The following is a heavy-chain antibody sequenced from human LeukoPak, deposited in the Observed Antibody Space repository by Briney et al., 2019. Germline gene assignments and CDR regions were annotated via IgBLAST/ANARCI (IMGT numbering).Heavy chain of an antibody. CDR2: IYYSGST. CDR1: GGSISSYY. J-gene: IGHJ3*02. D-gene: IGHD3-3*01. CDR3: AGQYYDFWSGSVGNDAFDI. V-gene: IGHV4-59*01. Sequence: SETLFLTCTVSGGSISSYYWSWIRQPPGKGLEWIGYIYYSGSTNYNPSLKSRVTISVDTSKNQFSLKLSSVTAADTAVYYCAGQYYDFWSGSVGNDAFDIWGQGTMVTVSS.